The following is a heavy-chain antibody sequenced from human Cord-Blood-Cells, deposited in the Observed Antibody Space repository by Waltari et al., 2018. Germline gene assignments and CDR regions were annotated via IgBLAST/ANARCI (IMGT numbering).Heavy chain of an antibody. J-gene: IGHJ3*02. CDR2: INPSGGST. CDR3: ARDSSSWYGGGAFDI. D-gene: IGHD6-13*01. CDR1: GYTFTSYY. Sequence: QVQLVQSGAEVKKPGASVKVSCKASGYTFTSYYMHWVRRALGQGLEWMGIINPSGGSTSYAQKFQGRVTMTRDTSTSTVYMELSSLRSEDTAVYYCARDSSSWYGGGAFDIWGQGTMVTVSS. V-gene: IGHV1-46*01.